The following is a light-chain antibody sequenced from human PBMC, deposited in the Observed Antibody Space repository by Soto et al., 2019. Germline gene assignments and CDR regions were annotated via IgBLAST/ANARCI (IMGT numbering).Light chain of an antibody. CDR3: QQYTTYPWT. CDR2: KAS. J-gene: IGKJ1*01. CDR1: QTISSW. Sequence: DIRMTQSPSTLSGSVGDRVTITCRASQTISSWLAWYQQKPGKAPKLLIYKASTLKSGVPSRFSGSGSGTEFTLTISSLQPDDFATYYCQQYTTYPWTFGQGTKVDVK. V-gene: IGKV1-5*03.